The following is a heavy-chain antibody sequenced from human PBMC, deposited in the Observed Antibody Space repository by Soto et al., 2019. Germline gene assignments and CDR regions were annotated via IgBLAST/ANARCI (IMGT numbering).Heavy chain of an antibody. Sequence: QVQLQESGPGLVKPSQTLSLTCTVSGGSISSGGYYWSWIRQHPGKGLEWIGYIYYSGSTYYNPXXKSRVPIPVGXXKXQXXRKLSSVTAADTAVYYCARGGYCSGGSCYLGPSGCWGQGTLVTVSS. V-gene: IGHV4-31*03. CDR1: GGSISSGGYY. CDR3: ARGGYCSGGSCYLGPSGC. D-gene: IGHD2-15*01. CDR2: IYYSGST. J-gene: IGHJ4*02.